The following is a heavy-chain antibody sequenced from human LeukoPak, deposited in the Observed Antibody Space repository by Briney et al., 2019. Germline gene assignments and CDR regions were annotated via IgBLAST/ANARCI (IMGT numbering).Heavy chain of an antibody. CDR3: ANHRLVVVSFDY. CDR2: ISYDGNNK. J-gene: IGHJ4*02. D-gene: IGHD3-22*01. CDR1: GFNFSNYG. Sequence: GGSLRLSCAAFGFNFSNYGIHWVPPAPGKGLVWVAIISYDGNNKYYADSVKGRFTISRDNSKNTLYLQLNSLRAEDTAVYYCANHRLVVVSFDYWGQGILVTVSS. V-gene: IGHV3-30*18.